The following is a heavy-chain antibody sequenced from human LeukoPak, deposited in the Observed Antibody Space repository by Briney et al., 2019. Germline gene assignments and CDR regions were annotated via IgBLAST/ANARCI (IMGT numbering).Heavy chain of an antibody. CDR1: GGSISSYY. Sequence: SETLSLTCTVSGGSISSYYWSWIRQPPGKGLEWIGYIYYSGSTNYNPSLKSRVTISVDTSKSQFSLKLSSVTAADTAVYYCARGRYDSSGYYPDYWGQGTLVTVSS. D-gene: IGHD3-22*01. V-gene: IGHV4-59*01. CDR3: ARGRYDSSGYYPDY. J-gene: IGHJ4*02. CDR2: IYYSGST.